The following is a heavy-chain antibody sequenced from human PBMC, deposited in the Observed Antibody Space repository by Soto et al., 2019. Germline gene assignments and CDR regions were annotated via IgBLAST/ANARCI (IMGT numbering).Heavy chain of an antibody. D-gene: IGHD6-19*01. Sequence: ASVKVSCKASGGTFSSYTISWVRQAPGQGLEWMGRIIPILGIANYAQKFQGRVTITADKSTSTAYMELSSLRSEDTAVYYCASGDSSGWYYFDYWGQGTLVTVSS. J-gene: IGHJ4*02. CDR2: IIPILGIA. CDR1: GGTFSSYT. CDR3: ASGDSSGWYYFDY. V-gene: IGHV1-69*02.